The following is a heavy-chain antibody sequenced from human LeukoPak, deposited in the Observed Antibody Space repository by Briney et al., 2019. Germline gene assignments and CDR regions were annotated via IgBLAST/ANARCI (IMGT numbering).Heavy chain of an antibody. CDR3: ARVGCSSTSCYPPNWFDP. D-gene: IGHD2-2*01. CDR2: IYYSGST. V-gene: IGHV4-59*01. CDR1: GGSISSYY. Sequence: KPSETLSLTCAVYGGSISSYYWSWIRQPPGKGLEWIGYIYYSGSTNYNPSLKSRVTISVDTSKNQFSLKLSSVTAADTAVYYCARVGCSSTSCYPPNWFDPWGQGTLVTVSS. J-gene: IGHJ5*02.